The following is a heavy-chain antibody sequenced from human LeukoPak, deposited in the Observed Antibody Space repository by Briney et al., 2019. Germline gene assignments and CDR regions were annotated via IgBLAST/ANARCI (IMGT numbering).Heavy chain of an antibody. V-gene: IGHV1-2*02. Sequence: ASVKVSCKASGYTFTGYYMHWVRQAPGQGLEWMGWINPNSGDTNYAQKFQGRVTMTRDTSISTAYMELSSLRSEDTAVYYCARALAGDYWGQGTLVTVSS. CDR2: INPNSGDT. CDR1: GYTFTGYY. D-gene: IGHD6-19*01. CDR3: ARALAGDY. J-gene: IGHJ4*02.